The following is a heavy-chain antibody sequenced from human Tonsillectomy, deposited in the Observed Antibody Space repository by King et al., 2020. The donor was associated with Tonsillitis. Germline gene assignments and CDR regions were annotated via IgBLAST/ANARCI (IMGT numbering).Heavy chain of an antibody. CDR3: TRRAVINYFDP. J-gene: IGHJ5*02. CDR2: IRSKAYGGTT. D-gene: IGHD3-16*02. CDR1: GFIFDDYA. Sequence: VQQVESGGGLVQPGRSLRLSCTASGFIFDDYAMSWFRQAPGKGLEWVSFIRSKAYGGTTEYAASVKGRFTISRDDSKSIAYLQMNSLITEDTAVYYCTRRAVINYFDPWGQGTLVTVSS. V-gene: IGHV3-49*03.